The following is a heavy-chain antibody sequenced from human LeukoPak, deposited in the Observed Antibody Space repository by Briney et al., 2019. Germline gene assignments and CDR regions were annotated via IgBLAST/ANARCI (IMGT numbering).Heavy chain of an antibody. Sequence: GGSLRLSCEASGFTFSSYAMGWVRQAPGKGLEWVSVTSESGGSTHYADSVKGRFTIYRDNSKNTLYLQMNSLRAEDTAVYYCAKDRRGWFGESDDAFDIWGQGTMVTVSS. CDR2: TSESGGST. CDR1: GFTFSSYA. D-gene: IGHD3-10*01. J-gene: IGHJ3*02. V-gene: IGHV3-23*01. CDR3: AKDRRGWFGESDDAFDI.